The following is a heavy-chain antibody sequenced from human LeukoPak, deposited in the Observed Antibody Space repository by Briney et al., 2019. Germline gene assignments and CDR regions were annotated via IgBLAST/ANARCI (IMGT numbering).Heavy chain of an antibody. CDR3: ARGHFVVATITSKSWFDP. V-gene: IGHV4-34*01. J-gene: IGHJ5*02. D-gene: IGHD5-12*01. CDR2: INHSGST. CDR1: GGSFSGYY. Sequence: SETLSLTCAVYGGSFSGYYWSWIRQPPGKGLEWIGEINHSGSTNYNPSLKSRVTISVDTSKNQFSLKLSSVTAADTAVYYCARGHFVVATITSKSWFDPWGQGTLVTVSS.